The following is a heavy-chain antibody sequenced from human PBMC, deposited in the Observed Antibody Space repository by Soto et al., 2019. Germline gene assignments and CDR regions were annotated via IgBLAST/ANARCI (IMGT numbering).Heavy chain of an antibody. V-gene: IGHV4-59*01. Sequence: PSETLSLTCTVSGGSISSYYWSWIRQPPGKGLEWIGYIYYSGSTNYNPSLKSRVTISVDTSKNQFSLKLSSVTAADTAVYYCARDRSGFDYWGQGTLVTVSS. CDR1: GGSISSYY. CDR2: IYYSGST. CDR3: ARDRSGFDY. J-gene: IGHJ4*02. D-gene: IGHD3-3*01.